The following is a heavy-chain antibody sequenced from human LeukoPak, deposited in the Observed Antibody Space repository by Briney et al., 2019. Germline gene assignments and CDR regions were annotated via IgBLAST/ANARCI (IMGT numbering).Heavy chain of an antibody. CDR1: GGSISSYY. J-gene: IGHJ5*02. D-gene: IGHD2-2*02. Sequence: PSETLSLTCTVSGGSISSYYWSWIRQPPGKGLEWIGYIYYSGSTNYNPSLKSRVTISVDTSKNQFSLKLSSVTAADTAVYYCARAAVVVPAAIVWFDPWAREPWSPSPQ. CDR3: ARAAVVVPAAIVWFDP. CDR2: IYYSGST. V-gene: IGHV4-59*01.